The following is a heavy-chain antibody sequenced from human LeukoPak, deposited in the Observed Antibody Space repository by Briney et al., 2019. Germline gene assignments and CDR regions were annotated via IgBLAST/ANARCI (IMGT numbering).Heavy chain of an antibody. CDR1: GFTFSSYS. J-gene: IGHJ6*02. Sequence: GESLRLSCAASGFTFSSYSMNWVRQAPGKGLEWVSSISYTGSYVQYADSVKGRFTISRDNAKNSLYLQMNSLRAEDTAVYFCARVGCSGGSCYSRGDYYYGMDVWGQGTTVTVSS. V-gene: IGHV3-21*01. D-gene: IGHD2-15*01. CDR3: ARVGCSGGSCYSRGDYYYGMDV. CDR2: ISYTGSYV.